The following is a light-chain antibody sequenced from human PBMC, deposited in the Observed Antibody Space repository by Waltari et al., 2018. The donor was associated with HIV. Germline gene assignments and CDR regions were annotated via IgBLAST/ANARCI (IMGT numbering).Light chain of an antibody. CDR3: AAWDDSLSGYV. V-gene: IGLV1-47*01. CDR1: SSNTGRNS. J-gene: IGLJ1*01. Sequence: QSVLTPPPSASGTPGQRVTISCSGSSSNTGRNSGYCYQPPPGTAPKPPIYRNNQRPSGVPSRFSGSKSGTSASLAISGLRSEDEADYYCAAWDDSLSGYVFGTGTKVTVL. CDR2: RNN.